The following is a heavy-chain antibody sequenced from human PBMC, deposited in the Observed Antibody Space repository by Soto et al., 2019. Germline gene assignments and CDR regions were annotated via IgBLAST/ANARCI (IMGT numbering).Heavy chain of an antibody. CDR2: IYYSGST. CDR1: GGSFSGYY. CDR3: ARAHYGDYQPPFDY. D-gene: IGHD4-17*01. J-gene: IGHJ4*02. V-gene: IGHV4-59*01. Sequence: SETLSLTCAVYGGSFSGYYWSWIRQPPGKGLEWIGYIYYSGSTNYNPSLKSRVTISVDTSKNQFSLKLSSVTAADTAVYYCARAHYGDYQPPFDYWGQGTLVTVSS.